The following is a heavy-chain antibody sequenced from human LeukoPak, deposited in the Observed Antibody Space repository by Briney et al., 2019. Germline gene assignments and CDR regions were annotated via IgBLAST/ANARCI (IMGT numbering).Heavy chain of an antibody. V-gene: IGHV1-69*05. CDR2: IIPIFGTA. J-gene: IGHJ2*01. D-gene: IGHD3-22*01. CDR1: GGTFSSYA. CDR3: ARDIYDSSGYYPWYFDL. Sequence: SVKVSCKASGGTFSSYAISWVRQAPGQGLEWMGGIIPIFGTANYAQKFQGRVTITTDESTSTAYMELSSLRSKDTAVYYCARDIYDSSGYYPWYFDLWGRGTLVTVSS.